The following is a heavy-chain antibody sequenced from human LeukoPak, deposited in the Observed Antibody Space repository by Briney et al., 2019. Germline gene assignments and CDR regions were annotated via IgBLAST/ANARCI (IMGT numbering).Heavy chain of an antibody. J-gene: IGHJ5*02. Sequence: SETLSLTCAVYGGSFSGYYWSWIRQPPGKGLEWIGEINHSGSTNYNPSLKSRVTISADTSKNQFSLKLSSVTAADTAVYYCARGIGRINWFDPWGQGTLVTVSS. V-gene: IGHV4-34*01. CDR3: ARGIGRINWFDP. CDR2: INHSGST. D-gene: IGHD1-26*01. CDR1: GGSFSGYY.